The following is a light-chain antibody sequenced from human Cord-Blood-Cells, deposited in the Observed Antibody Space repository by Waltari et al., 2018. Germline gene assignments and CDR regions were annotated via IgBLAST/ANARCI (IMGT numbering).Light chain of an antibody. V-gene: IGKV1-5*01. Sequence: DIQMTQSPSTLSASVGDRVTITCRASQSISSWLAWYQQKPGKAPKLLIYDASSLESGVPARFIGNGSCTEFTLTISSLQPDDFATYYCQQYNSYLFTFGPGTKVDIK. J-gene: IGKJ3*01. CDR1: QSISSW. CDR2: DAS. CDR3: QQYNSYLFT.